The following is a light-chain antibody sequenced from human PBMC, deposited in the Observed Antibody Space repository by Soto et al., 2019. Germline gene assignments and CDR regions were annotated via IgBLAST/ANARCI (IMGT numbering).Light chain of an antibody. V-gene: IGKV3-20*01. CDR1: QSVSSSY. CDR2: GAS. Sequence: EIVLTQSPGTLSLSPGERATLSCRASQSVSSSYLAWYQQKPGQAPRLLIYGASSRATGIPDRFSGSGSGRDFTLTISRLEPEDFAVYYCQQYRSSPPITFGQGTRLEIK. J-gene: IGKJ5*01. CDR3: QQYRSSPPIT.